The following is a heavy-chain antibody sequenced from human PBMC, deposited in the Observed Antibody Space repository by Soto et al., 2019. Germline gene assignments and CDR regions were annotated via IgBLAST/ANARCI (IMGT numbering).Heavy chain of an antibody. J-gene: IGHJ4*02. Sequence: QVQLVQSGAEVKKPGSSVKVSCKASGGTFSPYTINWVRQAPGHGLEWMGRIIPFHGVTNYAQKFQARVTLTADQTTSTAYMELSGLRCEDTAMYYCTRDWEITVSPWSFGGFWGRGTLVTVSS. CDR2: IIPFHGVT. D-gene: IGHD3-10*01. V-gene: IGHV1-69*08. CDR3: TRDWEITVSPWSFGGF. CDR1: GGTFSPYT.